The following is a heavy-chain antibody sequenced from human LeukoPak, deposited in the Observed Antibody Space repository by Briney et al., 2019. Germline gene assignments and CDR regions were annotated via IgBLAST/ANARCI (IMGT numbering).Heavy chain of an antibody. CDR2: VYYSGST. J-gene: IGHJ3*02. CDR3: ARDRGTGTTWGAFDI. D-gene: IGHD1-7*01. V-gene: IGHV4-59*01. CDR1: GGSISTYY. Sequence: SETLSLTCTVSGGSISTYYWNWIRQPPGKGLEWIGYVYYSGSTSYNPSLKSRVTISVDTSKNQFSLKLSSVTAADTAVYYCARDRGTGTTWGAFDIWGQGTMVTVSS.